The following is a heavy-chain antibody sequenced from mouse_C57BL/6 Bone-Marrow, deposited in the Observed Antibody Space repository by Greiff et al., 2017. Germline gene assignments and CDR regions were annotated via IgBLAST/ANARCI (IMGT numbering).Heavy chain of an antibody. Sequence: VQLQPSGAELVQPGASVTISCTASGYAFSNYWMYCVKPRPGTGLVWIVQIFPGDGDTNYNGKFKGKANLAAVKSFSTAYMQLSSLTSEDSAVYFCARGGYWGQGTTLTVSS. CDR2: IFPGDGDT. V-gene: IGHV1-80*01. CDR1: GYAFSNYW. J-gene: IGHJ2*01. CDR3: ARGGY.